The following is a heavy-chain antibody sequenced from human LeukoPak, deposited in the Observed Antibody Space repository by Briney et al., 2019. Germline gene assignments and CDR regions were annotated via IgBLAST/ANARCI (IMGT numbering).Heavy chain of an antibody. CDR1: GFTFSSYE. D-gene: IGHD5-24*01. CDR3: ARTRRDNYYYYYGMDV. V-gene: IGHV3-48*03. Sequence: GGSLRLSCAASGFTFSSYEMTWVRQAPGKGLEWVSNISSSDTTIHYADSVKGRFTISRDNARNSLYLQMNSLRAEDTAVYYCARTRRDNYYYYYGMDVWGQGTTVTVSS. CDR2: ISSSDTTI. J-gene: IGHJ6*02.